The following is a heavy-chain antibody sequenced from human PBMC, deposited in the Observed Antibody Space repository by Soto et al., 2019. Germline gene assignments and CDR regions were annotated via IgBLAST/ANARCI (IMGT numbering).Heavy chain of an antibody. D-gene: IGHD1-20*01. CDR2: IERDDDDK. Sequence: SGPTLVNPTETLTLTCTFSGFSITSPGMSVSWIRQPPGRALEWLALIERDDDDKYYSTSLKTRLTISKDTRKNQVVLTMANMDPADTATYYCARSIRGPRKFNGMVVWGQGTTVTVSS. CDR3: ARSIRGPRKFNGMVV. CDR1: GFSITSPGMS. J-gene: IGHJ6*02. V-gene: IGHV2-70*13.